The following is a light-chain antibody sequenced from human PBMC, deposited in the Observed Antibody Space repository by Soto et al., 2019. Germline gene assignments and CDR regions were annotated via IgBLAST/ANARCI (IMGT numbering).Light chain of an antibody. V-gene: IGKV3-20*01. CDR1: QSVSNNY. J-gene: IGKJ1*01. CDR3: QQYGSSGT. Sequence: EILLTQSPGTLSLSPGERATLSCRASQSVSNNYLAWYQQKPGKAPRLLIYGASNRATGIPDRFSVSGSGTDFTLTISRLEPEDSAVYDCQQYGSSGTFGQGTKVDI. CDR2: GAS.